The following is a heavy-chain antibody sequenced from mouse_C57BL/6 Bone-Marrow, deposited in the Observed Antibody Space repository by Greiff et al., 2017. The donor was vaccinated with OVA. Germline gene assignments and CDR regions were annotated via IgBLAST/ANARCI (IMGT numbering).Heavy chain of an antibody. CDR3: ARTITTVVDAMDY. Sequence: VQVVESGPGLVQPSQSLSITCTVSGFSLTSYGVHWVRPSPGKGLEWLGVIWSGGSTDYNAAFISRLSISKDNSKSQVFFKMNSLQADDTAIYYCARTITTVVDAMDYWGQGTSVTVSS. CDR1: GFSLTSYG. D-gene: IGHD1-1*01. V-gene: IGHV2-2*01. J-gene: IGHJ4*01. CDR2: IWSGGST.